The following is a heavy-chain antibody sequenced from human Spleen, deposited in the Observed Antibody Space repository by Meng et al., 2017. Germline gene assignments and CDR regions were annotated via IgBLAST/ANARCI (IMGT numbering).Heavy chain of an antibody. CDR3: ARGSIKGDNWFDP. Sequence: ASVKVSCKTSGYTFTGYYIHWVRQAPGQGLEWMGRINPKSGATNYAQRFQDRVTMTRDTSINTAYMELNRLISDDTAVYYRARGSIKGDNWFDPWGQGTLVTVSS. D-gene: IGHD3-9*01. J-gene: IGHJ5*02. V-gene: IGHV1-2*06. CDR2: INPKSGAT. CDR1: GYTFTGYY.